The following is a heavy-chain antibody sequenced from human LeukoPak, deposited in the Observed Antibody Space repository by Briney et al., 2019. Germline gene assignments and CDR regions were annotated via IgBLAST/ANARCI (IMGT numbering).Heavy chain of an antibody. D-gene: IGHD6-13*01. J-gene: IGHJ5*02. CDR3: ARVGAAAGTSRYNWFDP. Sequence: SETLSLTCTVSGGSISSSSYYWGWIRQPPGKGLEWIGSIYYSGSTYYNPSLKSRVTISVDTSKNQFSLKLSSVTAADTAVYYCARVGAAAGTSRYNWFDPWGQGTLVTVSS. CDR2: IYYSGST. V-gene: IGHV4-39*01. CDR1: GGSISSSSYY.